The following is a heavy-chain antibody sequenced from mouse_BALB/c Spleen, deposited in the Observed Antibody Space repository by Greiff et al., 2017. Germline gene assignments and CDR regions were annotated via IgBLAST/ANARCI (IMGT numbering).Heavy chain of an antibody. CDR3: ARGGLLPSYYFDY. CDR1: GYSITSGYY. D-gene: IGHD2-3*01. V-gene: IGHV3-6*02. J-gene: IGHJ2*01. Sequence: EVQLQESGPGLVKPSQSLSLTCSVTGYSITSGYYWNWIRQFPGNKLEWMGYISYDGSNNYNPSLKNRISITRDTSKNQFFLKLNSVTTEDTATYYCARGGLLPSYYFDYWGQGTTLTVSS. CDR2: ISYDGSN.